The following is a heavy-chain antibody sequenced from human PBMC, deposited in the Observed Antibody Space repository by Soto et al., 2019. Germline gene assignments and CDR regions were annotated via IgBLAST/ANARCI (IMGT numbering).Heavy chain of an antibody. Sequence: SETLSLTCTVSGGSISSGGYYWSWLRQHPGKGLEWIGYIYYSGRTYYNSSLKSRVTISVDTSKNQFSLKLSSVTAADTAMYYCARDRCSSSWPRSFDYWGQGTLVTVSS. D-gene: IGHD6-13*01. CDR2: IYYSGRT. CDR1: GGSISSGGYY. V-gene: IGHV4-31*03. J-gene: IGHJ4*02. CDR3: ARDRCSSSWPRSFDY.